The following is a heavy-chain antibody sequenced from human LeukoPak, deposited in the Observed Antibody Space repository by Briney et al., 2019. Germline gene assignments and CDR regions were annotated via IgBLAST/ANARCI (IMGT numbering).Heavy chain of an antibody. J-gene: IGHJ4*02. V-gene: IGHV3-30*02. CDR3: AKDAFGETSFDY. CDR1: GFTFSSYS. D-gene: IGHD3-10*01. CDR2: IRYDGSNK. Sequence: GGSLRLSCAASGFTFSSYSMNWVRQAPGKGLEWVAFIRYDGSNKYYADSVKGRFTISRDNSKNTLYLQMNSLRAEDTAVYYCAKDAFGETSFDYWGQGTLVTVSS.